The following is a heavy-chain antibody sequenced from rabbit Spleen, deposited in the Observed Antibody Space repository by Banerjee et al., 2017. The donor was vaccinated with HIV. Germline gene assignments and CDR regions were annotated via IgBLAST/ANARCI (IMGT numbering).Heavy chain of an antibody. D-gene: IGHD6-1*01. CDR3: ARYGNYATGDTFDL. J-gene: IGHJ4*01. V-gene: IGHV1S40*01. Sequence: QSLEESGGDLVKPGASLTLTCTASGFSFSYSDYMCWVRQPPGKGPEWIACIGAGVSSTTYYATWAKGRFTISKTSSTTVTLQMTSLTAADTATYFCARYGNYATGDTFDLWGPGTLVTVS. CDR2: IGAGVSSTT. CDR1: GFSFSYSDY.